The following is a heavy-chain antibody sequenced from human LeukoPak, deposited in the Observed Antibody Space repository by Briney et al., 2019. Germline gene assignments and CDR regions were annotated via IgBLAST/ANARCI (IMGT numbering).Heavy chain of an antibody. CDR2: IKHDGSEK. CDR3: ASGGTGPGY. Sequence: SGGSLRLSCVASGLSFSTYWMSWVRQAPGKGLEWVANIKHDGSEKHYVDSVRGRFTISRDNAKNSLYLQMNSLRVEDTAVYYCASGGTGPGYWGQGTLVTVSS. CDR1: GLSFSTYW. J-gene: IGHJ1*01. V-gene: IGHV3-7*02. D-gene: IGHD3/OR15-3a*01.